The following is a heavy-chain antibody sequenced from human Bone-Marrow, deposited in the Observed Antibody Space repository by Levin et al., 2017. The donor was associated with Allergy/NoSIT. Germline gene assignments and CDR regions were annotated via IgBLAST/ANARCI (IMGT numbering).Heavy chain of an antibody. CDR2: ISWNSGSI. CDR1: GFTFDDYA. D-gene: IGHD3-10*01. V-gene: IGHV3-9*01. CDR3: AKERYGSGSYYKPSYYYYGMDV. J-gene: IGHJ6*02. Sequence: GGSLRLSCAASGFTFDDYAMHWVRQAPGKGLEWVSGISWNSGSIGYADSVKGRFTISRDNAKNSLYLQMNSLRAEDTALYYCAKERYGSGSYYKPSYYYYGMDVWGQGTTVTVSS.